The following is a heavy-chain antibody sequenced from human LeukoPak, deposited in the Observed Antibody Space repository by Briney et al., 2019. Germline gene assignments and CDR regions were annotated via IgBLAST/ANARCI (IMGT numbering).Heavy chain of an antibody. CDR2: ISSSSTDT. Sequence: GGSLRLSCAASGFTFSDFYMSWIRQAPGKGLEWLSDISSSSTDTNYADSVKGRFTISRDNAKNSLFLQLNSLRAEDTAVYYCARKTYYYDSGSYSKSYYFDYWGQGTLLTVSS. CDR3: ARKTYYYDSGSYSKSYYFDY. J-gene: IGHJ4*02. CDR1: GFTFSDFY. D-gene: IGHD3-10*01. V-gene: IGHV3-11*06.